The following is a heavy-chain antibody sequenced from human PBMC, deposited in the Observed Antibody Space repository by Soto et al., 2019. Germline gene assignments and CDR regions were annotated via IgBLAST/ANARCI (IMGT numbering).Heavy chain of an antibody. CDR3: ARGAGSSWYFDY. D-gene: IGHD6-13*01. CDR2: IYYSGST. CDR1: GGSISSYY. J-gene: IGHJ4*02. V-gene: IGHV4-59*08. Sequence: SETLSLTCTVSGGSISSYYWSWIRQPPGKGLEWIGYIYYSGSTNYNPSLKRRVTISVDTSKNQFSLKLSSVTAADTAVYYCARGAGSSWYFDYWGQGTLVTVSS.